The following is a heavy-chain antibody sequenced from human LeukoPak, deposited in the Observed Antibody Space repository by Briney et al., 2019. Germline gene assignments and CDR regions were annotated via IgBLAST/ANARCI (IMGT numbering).Heavy chain of an antibody. D-gene: IGHD4-17*01. CDR1: NYSISNSLY. V-gene: IGHV4-38-2*02. CDR2: IYRSGST. Sequence: SETLSLTCSGSNYSISNSLYWGWLRQRPGKGLEWIGSIYRSGSTFYNPSLKSRVTISLDTSKNQFSLKLSSATAADTAVYFCARGTYGYYMDVWGKGTTVTVSS. CDR3: ARGTYGYYMDV. J-gene: IGHJ6*03.